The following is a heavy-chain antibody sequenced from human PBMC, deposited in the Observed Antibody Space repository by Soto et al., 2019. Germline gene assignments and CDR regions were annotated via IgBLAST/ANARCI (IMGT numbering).Heavy chain of an antibody. V-gene: IGHV3-64*01. Sequence: EVQLVESGGGLVQPGGSLRLSCAASGFTFSSYAMHWVRQAPGKGLEYVSAISSNGGSTYYANSVKGRFTISRDNSKNTLYLQMGSLRAEDMAVYYCARGSPTITMVRGPMFDYWGQGTLVTVSS. CDR1: GFTFSSYA. CDR3: ARGSPTITMVRGPMFDY. D-gene: IGHD3-10*01. J-gene: IGHJ4*02. CDR2: ISSNGGST.